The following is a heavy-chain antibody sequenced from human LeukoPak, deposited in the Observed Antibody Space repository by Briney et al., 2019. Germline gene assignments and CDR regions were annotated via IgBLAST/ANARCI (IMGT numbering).Heavy chain of an antibody. D-gene: IGHD3-9*01. J-gene: IGHJ6*02. Sequence: KTSETLSLTCTVSGGSISSYYWSWIRQPAGKGLEWIGRIYTSGSTNYNPSLKSRVTMSVDTSKNQFSLKLSSVTAADTAVYYCARGEVDWLSPHRNYYYGMDVWGQGTTVTVSS. CDR2: IYTSGST. V-gene: IGHV4-4*07. CDR1: GGSISSYY. CDR3: ARGEVDWLSPHRNYYYGMDV.